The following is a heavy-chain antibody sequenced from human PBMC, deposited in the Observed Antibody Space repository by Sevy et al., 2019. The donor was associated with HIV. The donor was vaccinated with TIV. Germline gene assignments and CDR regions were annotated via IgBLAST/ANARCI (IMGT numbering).Heavy chain of an antibody. Sequence: GGSLRLSCAASGFTFNTYAMHWVRQAPGKGLEWVAVISYDGNNNYYADSVKGRFTISRDNSKNTLYLQMNSLRGEDTAQYYCARDIFLEWSVDLWGQGTLVTVSS. CDR2: ISYDGNNN. J-gene: IGHJ5*02. CDR3: ARDIFLEWSVDL. D-gene: IGHD3-3*01. CDR1: GFTFNTYA. V-gene: IGHV3-30-3*01.